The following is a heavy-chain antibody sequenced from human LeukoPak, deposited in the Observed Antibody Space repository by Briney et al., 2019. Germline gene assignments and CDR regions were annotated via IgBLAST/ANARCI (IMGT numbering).Heavy chain of an antibody. CDR3: AKARIATSGRDAFDV. CDR1: GFTFNFFA. J-gene: IGHJ3*01. Sequence: GGSLRLSCAASGFTFNFFAMSWVRQAPGKGPEWVAVIGGGGGKTDYADSVKGRFTISRDKSQNTVYLHMSSLRAEDTAIYYCAKARIATSGRDAFDVWGHGTTVIVSS. V-gene: IGHV3-23*01. D-gene: IGHD6-13*01. CDR2: IGGGGGKT.